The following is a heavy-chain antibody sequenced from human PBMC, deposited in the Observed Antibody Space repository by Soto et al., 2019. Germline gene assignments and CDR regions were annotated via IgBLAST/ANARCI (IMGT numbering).Heavy chain of an antibody. J-gene: IGHJ6*02. CDR1: GYTFTSYA. V-gene: IGHV1-3*01. CDR2: INAGNGNT. CDR3: ASSYSNYALIDYYYYGMDV. D-gene: IGHD4-4*01. Sequence: QVQLVQSGAEVKKPGASVKVSCKASGYTFTSYAMHWVRQAPGQRLEWMGWINAGNGNTKYSQKFQGRGTLTRDTSASTAYMELSSLRSEDTAVYYCASSYSNYALIDYYYYGMDVWGQGTTVTVSS.